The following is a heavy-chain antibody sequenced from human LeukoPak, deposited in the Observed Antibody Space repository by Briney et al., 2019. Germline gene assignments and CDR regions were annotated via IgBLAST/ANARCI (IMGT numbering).Heavy chain of an antibody. CDR3: ATRRYCTNGVCPDY. Sequence: VASVKVSCKASGGTFSSYAISWVRQAPGQGLEWIGRIIPIFGTANYAQKFQGRVTITTDESTSTAYMGLSSLRSEDTAVYYCATRRYCTNGVCPDYWGQGTLVTVSS. J-gene: IGHJ4*02. CDR2: IIPIFGTA. V-gene: IGHV1-69*05. CDR1: GGTFSSYA. D-gene: IGHD2-8*01.